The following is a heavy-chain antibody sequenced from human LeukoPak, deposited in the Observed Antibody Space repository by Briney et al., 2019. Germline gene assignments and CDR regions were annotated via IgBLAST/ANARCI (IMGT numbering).Heavy chain of an antibody. D-gene: IGHD3-9*01. CDR1: GFTFSSYS. CDR3: ARETTYYDILSGYYGGRPLDY. J-gene: IGHJ4*02. V-gene: IGHV3-48*01. CDR2: ISSSSSTI. Sequence: GGSMRLSCAASGFTFSSYSMNWVRQAPGKGLEWVSYISSSSSTIYYANSVTGRFTISRDNDKNSLYLQMNNVRAEDTAVYCCARETTYYDILSGYYGGRPLDYWGQGTLVGVSS.